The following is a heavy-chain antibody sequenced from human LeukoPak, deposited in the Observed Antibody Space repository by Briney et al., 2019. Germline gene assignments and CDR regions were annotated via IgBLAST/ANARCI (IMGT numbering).Heavy chain of an antibody. V-gene: IGHV4-34*01. CDR1: GGSFSGYY. Sequence: TPSETLSLTCAVYGGSFSGYYWSWIRQPPGKGLEWIGEINHSGSTNYNPSLKSRVTISVDTSKNQFSLKLSSVTAADTAVYYCRRGPLEYYFDYGGQGPLAPVS. CDR3: RRGPLEYYFDY. CDR2: INHSGST. D-gene: IGHD1-1*01. J-gene: IGHJ4*02.